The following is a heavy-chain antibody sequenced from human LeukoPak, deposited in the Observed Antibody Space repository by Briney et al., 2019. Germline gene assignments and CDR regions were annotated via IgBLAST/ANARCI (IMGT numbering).Heavy chain of an antibody. V-gene: IGHV3-33*01. CDR1: GFSFRSYG. CDR2: IWYDGSNK. CDR3: ARMVKYSSSWYSDH. D-gene: IGHD6-13*01. J-gene: IGHJ4*02. Sequence: GGSLRVSCAASGFSFRSYGMHWVRQAPGKGLEWVAVIWYDGSNKYYAASVKGRFTISRDNSKNTLYLQMNSLRAEDTAVYYCARMVKYSSSWYSDHWGQGILVTVSS.